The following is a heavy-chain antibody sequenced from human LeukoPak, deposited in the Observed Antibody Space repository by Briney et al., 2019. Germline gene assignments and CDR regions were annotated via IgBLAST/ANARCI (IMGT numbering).Heavy chain of an antibody. D-gene: IGHD3-16*01. Sequence: GGSLRLSCAASGFTFSSYSMNWVRQAPGKGLEWVANIKQDGSEKYYVDSVKGRFTISRDNAKTSLYLQMNSLRVEDTAVYYCASGRGGSYWGQGTLVTVSS. CDR2: IKQDGSEK. CDR1: GFTFSSYS. CDR3: ASGRGGSY. V-gene: IGHV3-7*01. J-gene: IGHJ4*02.